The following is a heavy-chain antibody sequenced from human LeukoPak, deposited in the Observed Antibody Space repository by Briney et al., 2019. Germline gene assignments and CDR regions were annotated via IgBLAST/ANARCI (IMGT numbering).Heavy chain of an antibody. V-gene: IGHV3-15*07. CDR1: GLTVTNSW. CDR3: TTGIRGD. CDR2: IASKTDGGAT. J-gene: IGHJ4*02. Sequence: PGGSLRLSCSASGLTVTNSWMNWVRQAPGEGLDWVGRIASKTDGGATDYAAPVKGRFTISRDDSKNTLNLQMNSLKTEDTAVYYCTTGIRGDWGQGTLVTVSS. D-gene: IGHD3-10*01.